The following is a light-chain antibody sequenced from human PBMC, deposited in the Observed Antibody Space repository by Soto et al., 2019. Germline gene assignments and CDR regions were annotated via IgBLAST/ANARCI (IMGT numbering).Light chain of an antibody. J-gene: IGKJ1*01. CDR1: QSLLYSSNSKNY. CDR3: QQYYNTPQT. CDR2: WAS. V-gene: IGKV4-1*01. Sequence: DIVMTQFPDSLAVSLGERATINCKSSQSLLYSSNSKNYLAWYQKKPGQPPKLLIYWASTRESGVPDRFSVSGSGTDFTLTISSLQAEDVAVYYCQQYYNTPQTFGQGTKVEIK.